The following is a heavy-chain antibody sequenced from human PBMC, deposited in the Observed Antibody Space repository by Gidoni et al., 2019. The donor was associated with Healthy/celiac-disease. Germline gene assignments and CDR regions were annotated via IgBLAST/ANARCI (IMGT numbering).Heavy chain of an antibody. J-gene: IGHJ3*02. CDR2: IRSKAYGGTT. Sequence: EVQLVESGGGLLQPGRSLRLSCTAAGFTFGDYALSWVLQAPGKGLEWVGFIRSKAYGGTTEYAASVKGRFTISRDDSKSIAYLQMNSLKTEDTAVYYCTRTPLAYCGGDCYSSRATDAFDICGQGTMVTVSS. D-gene: IGHD2-21*02. V-gene: IGHV3-49*04. CDR1: GFTFGDYA. CDR3: TRTPLAYCGGDCYSSRATDAFDI.